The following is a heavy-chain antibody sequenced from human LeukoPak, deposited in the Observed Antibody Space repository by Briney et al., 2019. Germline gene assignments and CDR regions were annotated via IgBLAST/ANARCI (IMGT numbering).Heavy chain of an antibody. J-gene: IGHJ4*02. V-gene: IGHV4-59*01. D-gene: IGHD3-16*01. Sequence: PSETLSLTCTVSGGSISSYYWSWIRQPPGKGLEWIGYSGSTNYNPSLKSRVTISVDTSKNQFSLKLSSVTAADTAVYYCARGDYFDYWGQGTLVTVSS. CDR1: GGSISSYY. CDR2: SGST. CDR3: ARGDYFDY.